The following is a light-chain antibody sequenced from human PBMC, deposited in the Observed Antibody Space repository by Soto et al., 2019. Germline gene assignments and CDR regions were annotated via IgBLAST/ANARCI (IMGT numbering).Light chain of an antibody. CDR1: QSLSSIY. V-gene: IGKV3-20*01. CDR2: RTS. Sequence: EIVLTQSTGTLSLSPGQGATRSCRASQSLSSIYLAWYQQKPGQAPRLLIYRTSSRATGIPDRFSGSESETDFTLTISRLEPDDSAVYYCQQYGSSPRTFGPGTKVDIK. J-gene: IGKJ1*01. CDR3: QQYGSSPRT.